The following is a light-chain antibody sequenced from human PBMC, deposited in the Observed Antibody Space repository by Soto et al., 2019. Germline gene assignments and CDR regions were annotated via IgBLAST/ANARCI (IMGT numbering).Light chain of an antibody. V-gene: IGLV2-23*02. CDR1: SSDVGSYNL. J-gene: IGLJ2*01. CDR3: CSYAGSSTVV. Sequence: QSALTQPASVSGSPGQSITISCTGTSSDVGSYNLVSWYQQHPGKAPKLMIYEVSKRPSGVSNRFSGSKSGNTAALTISRLKAEDEADYYCCSYAGSSTVVFGGGTKLTVL. CDR2: EVS.